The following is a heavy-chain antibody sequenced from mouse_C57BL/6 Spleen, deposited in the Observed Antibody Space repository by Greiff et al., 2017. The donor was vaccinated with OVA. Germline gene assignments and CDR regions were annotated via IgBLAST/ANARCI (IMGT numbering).Heavy chain of an antibody. CDR1: GYTFTSYW. CDR2: IDPSDSYP. D-gene: IGHD3-3*01. V-gene: IGHV1-69*01. CDR3: AVRGARFAY. Sequence: VQLQQPGAELVMPGASVKLSCKASGYTFTSYWMHWVKQRPGQGLEWIGEIDPSDSYPTYNQKFTGKSTLTVDKSSSTAYMQLSSLTSEDSAVYYCAVRGARFAYWGQGTLVTVSA. J-gene: IGHJ3*01.